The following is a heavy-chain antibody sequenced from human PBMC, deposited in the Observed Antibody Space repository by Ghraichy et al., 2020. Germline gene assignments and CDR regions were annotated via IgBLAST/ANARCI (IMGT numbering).Heavy chain of an antibody. D-gene: IGHD2-2*01. V-gene: IGHV1-24*01. CDR1: GYTLTELS. CDR3: ATDAVGDSEYQLLFRFGMDV. Sequence: ASVKVSCKVSGYTLTELSMHWVRQPPGKGLEWMGSFDPEDGETIYAQQFQGRVTMTEDTSTDTAYMSLTNLRSEDTAVHYCATDAVGDSEYQLLFRFGMDVWGQGTTVTVSS. J-gene: IGHJ6*02. CDR2: FDPEDGET.